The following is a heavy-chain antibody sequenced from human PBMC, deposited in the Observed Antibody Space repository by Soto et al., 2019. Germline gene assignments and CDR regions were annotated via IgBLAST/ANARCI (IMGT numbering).Heavy chain of an antibody. D-gene: IGHD6-19*01. J-gene: IGHJ4*02. CDR1: GFTVGDYA. CDR2: ITSKAYGGTT. Sequence: LRLSSTASGFTVGDYAISWIRQAPGKGLEWVGFITSKAYGGTTEYAASVKGRFTISRDDSKGIAYLQMNSLKTEDTAVYYCSRGINANGWYFGYWGQGTLVTVSS. V-gene: IGHV3-49*03. CDR3: SRGINANGWYFGY.